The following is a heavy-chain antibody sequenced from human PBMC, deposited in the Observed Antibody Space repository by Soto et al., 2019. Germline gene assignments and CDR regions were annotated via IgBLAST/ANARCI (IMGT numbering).Heavy chain of an antibody. D-gene: IGHD5-18*01. CDR3: ARDKFTRTSNGYFLEY. CDR2: IWYDGSSQ. CDR1: VFSFKTYG. Sequence: PVGSLRLSCESSVFSFKTYGMHCVRQSPGKWLEWVAVIWYDGSSQSYGDSVKGRFTISRDNSKNSVSLLMNSLRAEDTAVYFCARDKFTRTSNGYFLEYWGLGTLVIVS. V-gene: IGHV3-33*01. J-gene: IGHJ4*02.